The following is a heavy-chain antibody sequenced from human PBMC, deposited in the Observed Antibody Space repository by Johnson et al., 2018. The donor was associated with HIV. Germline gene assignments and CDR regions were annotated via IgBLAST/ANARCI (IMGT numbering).Heavy chain of an antibody. CDR1: GFSFDEHG. CDR2: VTWNSGSI. CDR3: AKWTNDAFDI. D-gene: IGHD2-8*01. V-gene: IGHV3-20*04. J-gene: IGHJ3*02. Sequence: VQLVESGGSVVRPGGSLRLSCAASGFSFDEHGMSWVRQAPGKGLEWVSGVTWNSGSIGYADSVKGRFTISRDNAKNSLYLQMNSLRAEDTALYYCAKWTNDAFDIWGQGTMVTVSS.